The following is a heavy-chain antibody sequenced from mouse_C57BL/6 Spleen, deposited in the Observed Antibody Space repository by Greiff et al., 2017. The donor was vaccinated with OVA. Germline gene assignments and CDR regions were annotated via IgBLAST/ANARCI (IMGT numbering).Heavy chain of an antibody. D-gene: IGHD1-1*01. CDR3: ASFYPPDWYFDV. Sequence: EVQLQQSGAELVKPGASVKLSCTASGFNIKDYYMHWVKQRTEQGLEWIGRIDPEDGATKYAPEFQGKATITADTSSNTAYLQLSSLTSEDTAVYYCASFYPPDWYFDVWGTGTTVTVSS. V-gene: IGHV14-2*01. CDR2: IDPEDGAT. CDR1: GFNIKDYY. J-gene: IGHJ1*03.